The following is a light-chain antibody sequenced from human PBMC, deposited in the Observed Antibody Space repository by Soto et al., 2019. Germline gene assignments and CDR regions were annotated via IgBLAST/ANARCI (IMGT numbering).Light chain of an antibody. CDR1: QSISRS. Sequence: IVLPQSPAILSVSQGERATLCRRASQSISRSLAWYQQKPGQAPRLLIYGASTRATGIPARSSGSGSGTEFTLTISSLQSEDFAVYYCQQYNNWPRTLGQGTDVDIK. J-gene: IGKJ1*01. CDR2: GAS. V-gene: IGKV3-15*01. CDR3: QQYNNWPRT.